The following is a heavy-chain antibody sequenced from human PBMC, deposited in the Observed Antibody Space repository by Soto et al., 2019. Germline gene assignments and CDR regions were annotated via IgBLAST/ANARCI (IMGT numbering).Heavy chain of an antibody. J-gene: IGHJ6*03. CDR1: GGSISSYY. Sequence: QVQLQESGPGLVKPSETLSLTCTVSGGSISSYYWSWIRQPPGKGLEWIGYIYYSGCTNYNPSLKSRVTISVDTSKNQFSLKLSSVTAADTAVYYCASGLYRTGYYYYMDVWGKGTTVTVSS. CDR3: ASGLYRTGYYYYMDV. V-gene: IGHV4-59*01. CDR2: IYYSGCT. D-gene: IGHD3-3*01.